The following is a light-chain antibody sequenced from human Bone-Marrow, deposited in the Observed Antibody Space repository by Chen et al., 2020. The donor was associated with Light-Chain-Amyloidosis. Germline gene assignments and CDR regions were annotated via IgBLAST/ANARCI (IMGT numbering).Light chain of an antibody. CDR2: DGS. CDR1: SSDVGPYNL. Sequence: QSALTQPASVSGSPGQSITISCSGTSSDVGPYNLVSWFQQHPGKAPKLMIYDGSKRPSGVSNRFSGSKSGNTASLTISGLQAEDEAEYYCGSYEGSVVFGGGTKLTVL. CDR3: GSYEGSVV. V-gene: IGLV2-23*01. J-gene: IGLJ2*01.